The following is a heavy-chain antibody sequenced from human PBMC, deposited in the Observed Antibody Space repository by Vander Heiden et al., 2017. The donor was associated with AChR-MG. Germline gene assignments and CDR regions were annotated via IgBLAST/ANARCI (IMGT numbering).Heavy chain of an antibody. D-gene: IGHD6-13*01. CDR2: IKQDGSEK. J-gene: IGHJ4*02. CDR3: ARAGGHSSPPGY. CDR1: GSTFSSYW. V-gene: IGHV3-7*01. Sequence: EVQLVESEGGLVQPGGSLTLSCSASGSTFSSYWMSWVRQAPGKGLEWVANIKQDGSEKYYVDSVKGRFTISRDNSKNSLYLQMNSLRAEDTAVYYCARAGGHSSPPGYWGQGTLVTVSS.